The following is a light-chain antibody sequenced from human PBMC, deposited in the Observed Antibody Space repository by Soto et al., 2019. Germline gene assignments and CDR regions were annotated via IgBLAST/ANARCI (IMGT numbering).Light chain of an antibody. CDR3: QQYGSYPFT. V-gene: IGKV1-5*03. CDR1: QSISSW. Sequence: DIQMTQSPSTLSASVGDRVTITCRASQSISSWLAWYQQKPGKAPNLLIYKASSLDSGVPSRFSGSGSGTEFTLTISSLQPDDCATYYCQQYGSYPFTFGPGTKVDIK. CDR2: KAS. J-gene: IGKJ3*01.